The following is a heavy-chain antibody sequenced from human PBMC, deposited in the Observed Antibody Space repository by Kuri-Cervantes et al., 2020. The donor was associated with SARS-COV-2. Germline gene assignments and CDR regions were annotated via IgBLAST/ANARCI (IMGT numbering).Heavy chain of an antibody. J-gene: IGHJ6*02. CDR3: ARDRGVARPGYYYYYGMDV. Sequence: ASVKVSCKASGYTFTSYGIGWVRQAPGQGLEWMGWISVYNDNTNYAQKLQGRVTMTTDTSTSTAYMELRSLRSDDTAVYYCARDRGVARPGYYYYYGMDVWGQGTTVTVSS. V-gene: IGHV1-18*04. D-gene: IGHD6-6*01. CDR2: ISVYNDNT. CDR1: GYTFTSYG.